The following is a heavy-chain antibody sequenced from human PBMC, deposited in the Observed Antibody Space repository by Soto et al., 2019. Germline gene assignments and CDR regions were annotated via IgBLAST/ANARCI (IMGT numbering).Heavy chain of an antibody. D-gene: IGHD3-10*01. CDR2: IYYSGST. Sequence: SETLSLTCTVSGDSISSGGYYWSWIRQHPGKGLEWIGYIYYSGSTYYNPSLKSRVTISVDTSKNQFSLKLSSVTAADTAVYYCARDSRFRLDGMDVWGQGTTVTVSS. J-gene: IGHJ6*02. V-gene: IGHV4-31*03. CDR1: GDSISSGGYY. CDR3: ARDSRFRLDGMDV.